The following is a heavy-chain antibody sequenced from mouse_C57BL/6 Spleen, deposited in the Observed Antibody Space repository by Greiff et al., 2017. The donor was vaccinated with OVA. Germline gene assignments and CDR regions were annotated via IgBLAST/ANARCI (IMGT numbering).Heavy chain of an antibody. CDR2: IYPRSGNT. V-gene: IGHV1-81*01. D-gene: IGHD2-1*01. CDR3: ARSGGNYVLFDY. Sequence: VQLQQSGAELARPGASVKLSCKASGYTFTSYGISWVKQRTGQGLEWIGEIYPRSGNTYYNEKFKGKATLTADKSSSTAYMELCSLTSEDSAVYFCARSGGNYVLFDYWGQGTTLTVSS. J-gene: IGHJ2*01. CDR1: GYTFTSYG.